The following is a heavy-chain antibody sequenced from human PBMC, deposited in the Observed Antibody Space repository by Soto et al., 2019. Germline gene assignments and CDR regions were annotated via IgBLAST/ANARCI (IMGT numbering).Heavy chain of an antibody. D-gene: IGHD2-2*01. CDR2: ISHSGST. CDR3: ARVMPAYGMDV. CDR1: GDSLSGTYW. Sequence: PSETLSLTCTVSGDSLSGTYWWRWVRQPPGKGLEWIGEISHSGSTTYNPSLTSQVIMSVDKSKNQFSLKVISVTAADTAVYYCARVMPAYGMDVWGQGTTVTVSS. V-gene: IGHV4-4*02. J-gene: IGHJ6*02.